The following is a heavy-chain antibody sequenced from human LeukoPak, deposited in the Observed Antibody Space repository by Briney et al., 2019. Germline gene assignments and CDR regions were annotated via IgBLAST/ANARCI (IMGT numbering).Heavy chain of an antibody. CDR3: AREASGAFDY. CDR1: GFTFSSYA. V-gene: IGHV3-30*04. D-gene: IGHD4/OR15-4a*01. CDR2: ISYDGSNK. Sequence: GGSLRLSCAASGFTFSSYAMHWVRQAPGKGLEWVAVISYDGSNKYYADSVKGRFTISRDNSKNTLYLQMNSLRADDTAVYYCAREASGAFDYWGQGTLVTVSS. J-gene: IGHJ4*02.